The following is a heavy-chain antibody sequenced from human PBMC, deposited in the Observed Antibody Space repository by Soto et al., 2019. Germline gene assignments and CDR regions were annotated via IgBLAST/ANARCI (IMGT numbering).Heavy chain of an antibody. D-gene: IGHD6-19*01. CDR3: ASQPPLHQMGIAVAGIRWFDP. CDR2: ISGSGGST. V-gene: IGHV3-23*01. CDR1: GFTFSSYA. J-gene: IGHJ5*02. Sequence: GGSLRLSCAASGFTFSSYAMSWVRQAPGKGLEWVSAISGSGGSTYYADSVKGRFTISRDNSKNTLYLKMNSLRAEDTAVYYCASQPPLHQMGIAVAGIRWFDPWGQGTLVTVSS.